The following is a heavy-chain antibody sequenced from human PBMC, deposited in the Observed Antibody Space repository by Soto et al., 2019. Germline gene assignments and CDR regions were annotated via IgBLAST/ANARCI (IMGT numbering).Heavy chain of an antibody. CDR1: GFTFGSYV. Sequence: EVELLESGGDLAQPGGSLRLSCAASGFTFGSYVMSWVRQAPGKGLEWVSGITSSGGGTYYSDSVKGRFTISRDNSKNMLYLQMSSLRAEDTAIYYCAKRFPNENPAYGLDYWGQGTLVTVSS. CDR3: AKRFPNENPAYGLDY. D-gene: IGHD3-10*01. J-gene: IGHJ4*02. CDR2: ITSSGGGT. V-gene: IGHV3-23*01.